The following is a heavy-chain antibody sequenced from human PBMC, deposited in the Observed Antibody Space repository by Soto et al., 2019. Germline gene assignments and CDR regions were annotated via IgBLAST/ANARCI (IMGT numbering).Heavy chain of an antibody. CDR2: ISYDETNK. Sequence: QVQLVESGGGVVQPGRSLRLSCAASGFTFSTYGMHWVRQAPGKGLEWVAVISYDETNKYYADSVKGRFTISRDNSKNPLYLEMSSLRAEDTSIYSCAKRSGYYFDSWGQGTLVTVSS. V-gene: IGHV3-30*18. CDR3: AKRSGYYFDS. D-gene: IGHD3-3*01. J-gene: IGHJ4*02. CDR1: GFTFSTYG.